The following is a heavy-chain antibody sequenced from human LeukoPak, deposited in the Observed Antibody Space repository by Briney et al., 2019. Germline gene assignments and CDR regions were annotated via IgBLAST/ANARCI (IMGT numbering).Heavy chain of an antibody. CDR3: ASNYYDSSGLFDY. CDR1: GFTFSDYY. D-gene: IGHD3-22*01. J-gene: IGHJ4*02. V-gene: IGHV3-11*04. CDR2: ISSSDSPI. Sequence: PGGSLRLSCAASGFTFSDYYMSWIRQAPGKGLEWISYISSSDSPIYYADSVKGRFTISRDNAKNSLYLQMNSLRAEDTAVYYCASNYYDSSGLFDYWGQGTLVTVSS.